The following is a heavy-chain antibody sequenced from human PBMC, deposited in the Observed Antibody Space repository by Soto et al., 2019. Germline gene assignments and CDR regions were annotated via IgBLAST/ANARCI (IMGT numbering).Heavy chain of an antibody. CDR2: IYYSGST. D-gene: IGHD2-21*02. CDR1: GGSISSGGYY. V-gene: IGHV4-31*03. Sequence: QVQLQESGPGLVNPSQTLSLTCTVSGGSISSGGYYWSWIRQHPGKGLEWIGYIYYSGSTYYNPSLKSRVTISVDTSKNQSSLKLSSVTAADTAVYYCARVCGGDCHYGMDVWGQGTTVTVSS. J-gene: IGHJ6*02. CDR3: ARVCGGDCHYGMDV.